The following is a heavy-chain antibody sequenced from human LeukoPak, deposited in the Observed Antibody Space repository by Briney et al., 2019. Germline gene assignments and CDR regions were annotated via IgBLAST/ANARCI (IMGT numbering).Heavy chain of an antibody. D-gene: IGHD2-2*01. CDR2: IKQDGSEK. CDR3: ARYPNIVVVPAAKGPYFDY. Sequence: PGGSLGLSCAASGFTFSSYSMNWVRQAPGKGLEWVANIKQDGSEKYYVDSVKGRFTISRDNAKNSLYLQMNSLRAEDTAVYYCARYPNIVVVPAAKGPYFDYWGQGTLVTVSS. J-gene: IGHJ4*02. V-gene: IGHV3-7*01. CDR1: GFTFSSYS.